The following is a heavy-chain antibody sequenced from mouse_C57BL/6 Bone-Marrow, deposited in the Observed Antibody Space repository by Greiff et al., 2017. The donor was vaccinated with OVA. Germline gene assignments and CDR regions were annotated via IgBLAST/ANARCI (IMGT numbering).Heavy chain of an antibody. CDR3: ARRGGYGSSHRYYAMDY. CDR2: ILPGSGST. CDR1: GYTFTGYW. J-gene: IGHJ4*01. V-gene: IGHV1-9*01. Sequence: QVQLQQSGAELMKPGASVKLSCKATGYTFTGYWIEWVKQRPGHGLEWIGEILPGSGSTNYNEKFKGKATFTADTSSNTAYMRLSSLTTEDSAIYYCARRGGYGSSHRYYAMDYWGQGTSVTVSS. D-gene: IGHD1-1*01.